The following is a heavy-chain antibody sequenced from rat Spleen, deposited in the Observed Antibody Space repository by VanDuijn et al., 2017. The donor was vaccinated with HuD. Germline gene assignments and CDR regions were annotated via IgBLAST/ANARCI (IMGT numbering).Heavy chain of an antibody. Sequence: EVQLVESGGGLVQPGRSLKLSCAASGFTFSNYGMAWVCQAPTKGLEWVATISYDGSSTYYRDSVKGRFTNSRDNAKSTLYLQMDSLRSEDTATYYCARHGFITTVVTVFDYWGQGVMVTVSS. J-gene: IGHJ2*01. CDR3: ARHGFITTVVTVFDY. V-gene: IGHV5-29*01. D-gene: IGHD1-1*01. CDR2: ISYDGSST. CDR1: GFTFSNYG.